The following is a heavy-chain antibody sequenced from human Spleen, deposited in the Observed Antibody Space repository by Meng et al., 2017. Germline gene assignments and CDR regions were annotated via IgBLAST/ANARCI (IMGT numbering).Heavy chain of an antibody. J-gene: IGHJ4*02. CDR1: GYNFPDYY. CDR2: IDPKHGDT. V-gene: IGHV1-2*06. D-gene: IGHD6-13*01. Sequence: ASVKVSCKPSGYNFPDYYIHWVRQAPGQGLEWMGRIDPKHGDTHYAQKFQGRVTMTGDTSISTAYMDLSGLRSDDTAVYYCARDEDISAAGKLFGDYWGQGTLVTVSS. CDR3: ARDEDISAAGKLFGDY.